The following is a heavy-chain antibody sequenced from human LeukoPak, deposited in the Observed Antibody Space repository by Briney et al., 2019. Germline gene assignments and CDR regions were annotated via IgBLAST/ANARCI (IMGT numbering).Heavy chain of an antibody. CDR2: INPSGGST. D-gene: IGHD3-22*01. Sequence: GASVKVSCKASGYTFTSYYMHWVRQAPGQGLEWMGIINPSGGSTSYAQKFQGRVTMTRDTSTSTVYMELSSLRSEDTAVYYCARGEAITMIVVATWFDPWGQGTLVTVSS. CDR1: GYTFTSYY. J-gene: IGHJ5*02. CDR3: ARGEAITMIVVATWFDP. V-gene: IGHV1-46*01.